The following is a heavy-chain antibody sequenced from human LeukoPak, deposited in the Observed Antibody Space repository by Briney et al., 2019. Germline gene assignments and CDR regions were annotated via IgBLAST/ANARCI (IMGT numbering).Heavy chain of an antibody. J-gene: IGHJ6*04. Sequence: GRSLRLSCAASGFTFSSYAMHWVRQAPGKGLEWVAVISYDGSNKYYADSVKGRLTISRDNSKNTLYLQMNSLRAEDTAVYYCARDRIKYYYGSGSYYNPLYYYGMDVWGKGTTVTVSS. CDR2: ISYDGSNK. CDR3: ARDRIKYYYGSGSYYNPLYYYGMDV. V-gene: IGHV3-30*04. D-gene: IGHD3-10*01. CDR1: GFTFSSYA.